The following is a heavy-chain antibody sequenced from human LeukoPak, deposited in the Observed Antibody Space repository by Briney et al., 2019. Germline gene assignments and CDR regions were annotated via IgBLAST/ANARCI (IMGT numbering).Heavy chain of an antibody. Sequence: PSETLSLTCAVSGYSISSGYYWGWIRPPPGKGLERIGSIYHSGSTYYNPSLKSRVTISVDTSKNQFSLKLSSVTAADTAVYYCARLSPGLLWFGESKYYFDYWGQGTLVTVSS. CDR1: GYSISSGYY. V-gene: IGHV4-38-2*01. J-gene: IGHJ4*02. CDR3: ARLSPGLLWFGESKYYFDY. CDR2: IYHSGST. D-gene: IGHD3-10*01.